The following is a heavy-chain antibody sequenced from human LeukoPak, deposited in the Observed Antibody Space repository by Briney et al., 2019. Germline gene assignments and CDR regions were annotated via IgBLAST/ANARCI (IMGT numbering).Heavy chain of an antibody. CDR2: IYYSGST. D-gene: IGHD3-22*01. CDR3: ARVEIDSSGYYYNWFDP. J-gene: IGHJ5*02. CDR1: GGSISSGGYY. Sequence: SETLSLTCTVSGGSISSGGYYWSWIRQHPGKGLEWIGYIYYSGSTYYNPSLKSRVTISVDTSKNQFSLKLSSVTAADTAVYYCARVEIDSSGYYYNWFDPWGQGTLVTVSS. V-gene: IGHV4-31*03.